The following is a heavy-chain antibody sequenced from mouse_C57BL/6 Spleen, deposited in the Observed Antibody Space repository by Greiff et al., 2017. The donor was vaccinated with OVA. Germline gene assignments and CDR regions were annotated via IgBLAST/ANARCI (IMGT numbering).Heavy chain of an antibody. D-gene: IGHD2-2*01. V-gene: IGHV1-62-2*01. CDR2: FYPGSGSI. J-gene: IGHJ1*03. CDR3: ARHEKDYYGYDGYFDV. CDR1: GYTFTEYT. Sequence: VKLQQSGAELVKPGASVKLSCKASGYTFTEYTIHWVKQRSGQGLEWIGWFYPGSGSIKYNEKFKDKATLTADKSSSTVYMELSRLTSEDSAVYFCARHEKDYYGYDGYFDVWGTGTTVTVSS.